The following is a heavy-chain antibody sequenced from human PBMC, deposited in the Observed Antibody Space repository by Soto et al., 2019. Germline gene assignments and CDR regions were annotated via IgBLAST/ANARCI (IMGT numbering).Heavy chain of an antibody. V-gene: IGHV1-3*01. CDR1: GYTFTGYY. D-gene: IGHD3-22*01. Sequence: ASVKVSCKASGYTFTGYYMHWVRQAPGQRLEWMGWINAGNGDTKYSQKFQGRVTITRDTSASTAYMELSSLRSEDTAVYYCASSRGPYYYDSSAYPSPFDYWGQGTLVTVSS. J-gene: IGHJ4*02. CDR3: ASSRGPYYYDSSAYPSPFDY. CDR2: INAGNGDT.